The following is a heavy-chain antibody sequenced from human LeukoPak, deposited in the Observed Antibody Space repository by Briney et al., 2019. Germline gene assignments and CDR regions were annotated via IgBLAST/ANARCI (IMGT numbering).Heavy chain of an antibody. V-gene: IGHV4-59*08. D-gene: IGHD3-22*01. CDR2: IHSRVGT. Sequence: SETLSLTCTVSGGSFSPYYWSWIRQPPGKGLEWIGHIHSRVGTNYNPSIKSQVTISVDTSKNQFSLTLSSVTAADTAVYYCARVYDTSDYYFAFDIWGQGTKVTVSS. J-gene: IGHJ3*02. CDR1: GGSFSPYY. CDR3: ARVYDTSDYYFAFDI.